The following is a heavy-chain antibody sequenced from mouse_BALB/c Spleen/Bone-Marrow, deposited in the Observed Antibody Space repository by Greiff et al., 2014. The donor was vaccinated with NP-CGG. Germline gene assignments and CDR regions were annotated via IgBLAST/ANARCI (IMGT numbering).Heavy chain of an antibody. V-gene: IGHV5-12*02. CDR2: ISNGGGST. CDR3: ARRRSLYCAMDY. D-gene: IGHD1-1*01. Sequence: EVQRVESGGGLVQPGGSLKLSCATSGFTFSDYYMYWVRQTPEKRLEWVAYISNGGGSTYYPDTVKGRFTISRDNAKNTLYLQMSRLKSEDTAMYYCARRRSLYCAMDYWGQGTSVTVSS. CDR1: GFTFSDYY. J-gene: IGHJ4*01.